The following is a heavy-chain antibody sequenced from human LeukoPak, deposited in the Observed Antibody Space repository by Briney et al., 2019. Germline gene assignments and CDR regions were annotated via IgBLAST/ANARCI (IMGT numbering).Heavy chain of an antibody. D-gene: IGHD3-10*01. V-gene: IGHV3-9*03. J-gene: IGHJ3*02. Sequence: GGSLRLSCAASGFTFDDYAMHWVRQAPGKGLEWVSGISWKSDKIAYADSVKGRFTISRDNAKNSLYLQMNSLRAEDMALYYCAKDIGSGSHRAFDIWGQGTAVTVSS. CDR1: GFTFDDYA. CDR2: ISWKSDKI. CDR3: AKDIGSGSHRAFDI.